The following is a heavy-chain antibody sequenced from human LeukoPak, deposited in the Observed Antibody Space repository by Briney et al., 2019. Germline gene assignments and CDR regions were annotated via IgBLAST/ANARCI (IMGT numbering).Heavy chain of an antibody. D-gene: IGHD2-2*01. CDR1: GYTFTSYG. CDR3: ARNIVVVPAAEPILNMDV. CDR2: IIPIFGTA. J-gene: IGHJ6*03. V-gene: IGHV1-69*13. Sequence: ASVKVSCKASGYTFTSYGISWVRQAPGQGLEWMGGIIPIFGTANYAQKFQGRVTITADESTSTAYMELSSLRSEDTAVYYCARNIVVVPAAEPILNMDVWGKGTTVTVSS.